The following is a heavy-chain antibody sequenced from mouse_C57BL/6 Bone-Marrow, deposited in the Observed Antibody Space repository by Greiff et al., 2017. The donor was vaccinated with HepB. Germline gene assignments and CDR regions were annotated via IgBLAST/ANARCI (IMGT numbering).Heavy chain of an antibody. CDR3: TSTAYWYFDV. J-gene: IGHJ1*03. Sequence: VQLKQSGAELVRPGASVKLSCTASGFNIKDDYMHWVKQRPEQGLEWIGWIDPENGDTEYASKFQGKATITADTSSNTAYLQLSSLTSEDTAVYYCTSTAYWYFDVWGTGTTVTVSS. V-gene: IGHV14-4*01. CDR2: IDPENGDT. D-gene: IGHD1-2*01. CDR1: GFNIKDDY.